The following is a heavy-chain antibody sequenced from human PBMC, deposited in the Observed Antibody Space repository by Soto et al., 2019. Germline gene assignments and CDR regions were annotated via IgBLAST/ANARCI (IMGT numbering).Heavy chain of an antibody. Sequence: SQTLSLTCAFSGDIVSSNSAAWNWIRQSPSRGLEWLGRTYYRSKWYNDYAVSVKSRITINPDTSKNQFSLQLNSVTPEDTAVYYCAREDSSGWYAQFWYYFDYWGQGTLVTVSS. CDR1: GDIVSSNSAA. CDR3: AREDSSGWYAQFWYYFDY. D-gene: IGHD6-19*01. J-gene: IGHJ4*02. CDR2: TYYRSKWYN. V-gene: IGHV6-1*01.